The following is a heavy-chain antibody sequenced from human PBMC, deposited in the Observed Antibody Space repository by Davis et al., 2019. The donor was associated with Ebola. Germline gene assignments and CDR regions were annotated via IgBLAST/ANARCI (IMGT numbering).Heavy chain of an antibody. CDR1: GFTFSSYG. CDR2: IWYDGSNK. J-gene: IGHJ5*02. D-gene: IGHD3-3*02. Sequence: GGSLRLSCAASGFTFSSYGMHWVRQAPGKGLEWVAVIWYDGSNKYYADSVKGRFTISRDNSKNTLYLQMSSLRREDTAVYYCVKDRRWFDFSFVLASWGQGTLVTVSS. V-gene: IGHV3-30*02. CDR3: VKDRRWFDFSFVLAS.